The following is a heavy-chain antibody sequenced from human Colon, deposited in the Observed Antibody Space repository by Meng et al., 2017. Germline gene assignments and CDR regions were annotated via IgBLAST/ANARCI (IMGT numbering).Heavy chain of an antibody. CDR3: ARSHSIDWFDP. J-gene: IGHJ5*02. Sequence: QVQLQESGPGLVKPSQTLSLTCTVSGGSISSGDFYWSWMRQPPGKGLEWIGYIHSSGSSYFNPSLKSRVTISADTSKNQFSLKLNSVTVADTVVFYCARSHSIDWFDPWGQGTLVTVSS. CDR1: GGSISSGDFY. D-gene: IGHD5-24*01. CDR2: IHSSGSS. V-gene: IGHV4-30-4*01.